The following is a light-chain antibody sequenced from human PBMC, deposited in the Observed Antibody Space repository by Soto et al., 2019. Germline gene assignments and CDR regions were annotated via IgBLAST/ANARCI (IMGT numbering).Light chain of an antibody. V-gene: IGKV1-39*01. Sequence: DLQMAQSPSYLGTSIGDRFTITCRASQRINIYLNWYRQKPGKAPELLIYSASNLQSGVPSRLSGSGSGTDFTLTISGMTSEDFATYYCQQSFSTPTFGQGTRLEIK. CDR3: QQSFSTPT. CDR2: SAS. CDR1: QRINIY. J-gene: IGKJ5*01.